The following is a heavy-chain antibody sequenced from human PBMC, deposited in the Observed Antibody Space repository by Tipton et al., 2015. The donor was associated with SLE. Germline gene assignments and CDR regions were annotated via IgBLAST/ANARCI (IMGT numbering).Heavy chain of an antibody. CDR1: GGSISSHY. J-gene: IGHJ4*02. CDR3: ARLRGYSFGYNFDY. V-gene: IGHV4-59*08. D-gene: IGHD5-12*01. Sequence: TLSLTCTVSGGSISSHYWSWIRQPPGKGLEWIGYINYSGSTDYNPSLKSRVTISVDTSRNQFSLKLNSVTAADTAVYYCARLRGYSFGYNFDYWGQGTLVTVSS. CDR2: INYSGST.